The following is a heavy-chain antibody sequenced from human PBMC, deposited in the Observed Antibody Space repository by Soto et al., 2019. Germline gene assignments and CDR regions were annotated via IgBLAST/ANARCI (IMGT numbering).Heavy chain of an antibody. Sequence: GGSLRLSCAASGFTVSSNYMSWVRQAPGKGLEWVSVIYSGGSTYYADSVKDRFTISRDNSKNTLYLQMNSLRAEDTAVYYCAREPTGTLSYYYMDVWGNGTTVTVSS. D-gene: IGHD1-1*01. V-gene: IGHV3-53*01. CDR2: IYSGGST. J-gene: IGHJ6*03. CDR1: GFTVSSNY. CDR3: AREPTGTLSYYYMDV.